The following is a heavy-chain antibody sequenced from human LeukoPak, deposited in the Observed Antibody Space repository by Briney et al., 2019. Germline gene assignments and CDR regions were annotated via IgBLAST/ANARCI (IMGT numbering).Heavy chain of an antibody. CDR3: ARATRGRIEAHYYYYMDV. CDR1: GYTFTSCD. CDR2: MNPNSGNT. J-gene: IGHJ6*03. V-gene: IGHV1-8*01. Sequence: ASVKVSCKASGYTFTSCDINWVRQATGQGLEWMGWMNPNSGNTGYAQKFQGRVTMTRNTSISTAYMELSSLRSEDTAVYYCARATRGRIEAHYYYYMDVWGKGTTVTVSS. D-gene: IGHD6-6*01.